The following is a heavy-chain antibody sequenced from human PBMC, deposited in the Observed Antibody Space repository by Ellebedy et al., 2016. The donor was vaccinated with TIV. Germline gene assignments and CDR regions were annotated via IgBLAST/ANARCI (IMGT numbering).Heavy chain of an antibody. CDR1: GGSISSYY. D-gene: IGHD3-3*01. CDR3: ARGYWPKGWSGTYFDY. Sequence: SETLSLXXTVSGGSISSYYWSWIRQPPGKGLEWIGYIYYSGSTNYNPSLKSRVTISVDTSKNQFSLKLSSVTAADTAVYYCARGYWPKGWSGTYFDYWGQGTLVTVSS. J-gene: IGHJ4*02. CDR2: IYYSGST. V-gene: IGHV4-59*08.